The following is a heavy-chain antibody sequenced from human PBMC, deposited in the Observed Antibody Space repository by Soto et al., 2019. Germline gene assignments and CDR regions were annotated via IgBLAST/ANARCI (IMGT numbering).Heavy chain of an antibody. J-gene: IGHJ4*02. CDR3: ARLLMNYYRLDY. CDR2: IYYSGST. CDR1: GASISSGDYY. V-gene: IGHV4-30-4*01. D-gene: IGHD3-10*01. Sequence: SETLSLTCTVSGASISSGDYYWSWVRQPPGKGLEWIGHIYYSGSTYYNPSLKSRAGISVDSSKSQVSLKLTSVTAADTAVYFCARLLMNYYRLDYWGQGALVTVSS.